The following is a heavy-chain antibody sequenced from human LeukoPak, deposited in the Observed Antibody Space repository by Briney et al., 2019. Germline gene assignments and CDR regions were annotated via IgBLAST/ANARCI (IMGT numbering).Heavy chain of an antibody. V-gene: IGHV1-8*03. CDR3: ARARQDYGDLIDY. J-gene: IGHJ4*02. D-gene: IGHD4-17*01. Sequence: ASVKVSCKASGYTFTSYGISWVRQATGQGLEWMGWMNPNSGNTGYAQKFQGRVTITRNTSISTAYMELSSLRSEDTAVYYCARARQDYGDLIDYWGQGTLVTVSS. CDR2: MNPNSGNT. CDR1: GYTFTSYG.